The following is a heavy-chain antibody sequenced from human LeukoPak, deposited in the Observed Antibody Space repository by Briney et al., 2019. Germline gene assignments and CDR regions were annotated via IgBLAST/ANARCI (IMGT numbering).Heavy chain of an antibody. D-gene: IGHD3-16*01. J-gene: IGHJ6*03. V-gene: IGHV1-18*01. CDR2: ISAYNGNT. CDR1: GYTFTSYG. CDR3: ASTSPSLGEWLRYYYYYMDV. Sequence: APVKVSCKASGYTFTSYGISWVRQAPGQGLEWMGWISAYNGNTNYAQKLQGRVTMTTDTSTSTAYMELRSLRSDDTAVYYCASTSPSLGEWLRYYYYYMDVWGKGTTVTVSS.